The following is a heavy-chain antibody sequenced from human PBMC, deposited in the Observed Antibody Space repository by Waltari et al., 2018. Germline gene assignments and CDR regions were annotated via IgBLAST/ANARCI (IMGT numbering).Heavy chain of an antibody. CDR1: GGSLSSSSYY. V-gene: IGHV4-39*01. CDR3: ARHWKKSGYRFDP. CDR2: IYYSGST. D-gene: IGHD5-12*01. J-gene: IGHJ5*02. Sequence: QLQLQASGPGLVKPSETLSLTCTVSGGSLSSSSYYWGWIRQSPGKGLEWIGSIYYSGSTYYTPTLKSRVTISGDTAKNQFSLKLSSVTAADTAVYYCARHWKKSGYRFDPWGQGTLVTVSS.